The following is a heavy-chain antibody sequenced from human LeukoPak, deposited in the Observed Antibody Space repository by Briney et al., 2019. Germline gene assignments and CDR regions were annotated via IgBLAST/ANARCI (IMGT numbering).Heavy chain of an antibody. CDR1: GFTFSSYG. J-gene: IGHJ4*02. D-gene: IGHD4-11*01. CDR3: AKKSTTVITYYFDY. V-gene: IGHV3-23*01. Sequence: GGSLRLSCAASGFTFSSYGMSWVRQAPGKGLEWVSGISGSGGSTFYADSVKGRFTISRDNSKNTLYLQMNSLRAEDTAVYYCAKKSTTVITYYFDYWGQGTLVTVSS. CDR2: ISGSGGST.